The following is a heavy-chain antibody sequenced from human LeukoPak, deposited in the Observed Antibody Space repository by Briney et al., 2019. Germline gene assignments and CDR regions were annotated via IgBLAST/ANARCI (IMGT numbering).Heavy chain of an antibody. CDR2: INHSGST. J-gene: IGHJ3*02. CDR3: ARDPSRGYSGYVAFDI. V-gene: IGHV4-34*01. CDR1: GGSFSGYY. D-gene: IGHD5-12*01. Sequence: NASETLSLTCAVYGGSFSGYYWSWIRQPPGKGLEWIGEINHSGSTNYNPSLKSRVTISVDTSKNQFSLKLSSVTAADTAVYYCARDPSRGYSGYVAFDIWGQGTMVTVSS.